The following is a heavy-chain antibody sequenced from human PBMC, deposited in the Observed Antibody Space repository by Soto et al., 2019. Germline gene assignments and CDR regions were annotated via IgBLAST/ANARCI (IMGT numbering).Heavy chain of an antibody. Sequence: QVQLVQSGAEVKKPGSSVKVSCKASGGTFSSNTISWVRQAPGQGLEWMGRIIPISGIANYAQKFQGRVTIIADKSTSTGYMEVSSLRSEDTAVYYCARENEYSYAPGYYDGMDVWGQGTTVTVSS. CDR3: ARENEYSYAPGYYDGMDV. CDR2: IIPISGIA. J-gene: IGHJ6*02. V-gene: IGHV1-69*02. CDR1: GGTFSSNT. D-gene: IGHD5-18*01.